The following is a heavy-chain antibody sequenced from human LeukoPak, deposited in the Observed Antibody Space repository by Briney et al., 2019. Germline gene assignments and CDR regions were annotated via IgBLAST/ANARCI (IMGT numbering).Heavy chain of an antibody. J-gene: IGHJ4*02. D-gene: IGHD3-3*01. V-gene: IGHV4-59*01. CDR3: ARAPWGRSDFWSGHPYYFDY. CDR2: SYYSGST. CDR1: GGSIGSYY. Sequence: SETLSLTCTVSGGSIGSYYWSLIRQPPGKGLEWIGYSYYSGSTNHNPSLKSRVTISVDTSKNQFSLKLSSVTAADTAVYYCARAPWGRSDFWSGHPYYFDYWGQGTLVTVSS.